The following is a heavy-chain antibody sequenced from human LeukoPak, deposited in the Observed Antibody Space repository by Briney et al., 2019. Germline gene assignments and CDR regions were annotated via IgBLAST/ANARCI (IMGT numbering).Heavy chain of an antibody. CDR1: GYSFSTYC. V-gene: IGHV5-51*01. J-gene: IGHJ4*02. CDR3: ARQSTTVGATTTLGY. Sequence: GESLKIFCKGSGYSFSTYCIGWVRQMPGKGLEWMGIIYPGDSDTRYSPSFQGQVTISADKSISTAYLQWNSLKASDTAMYYCARQSTTVGATTTLGYWGQGTLVTVSS. CDR2: IYPGDSDT. D-gene: IGHD1-26*01.